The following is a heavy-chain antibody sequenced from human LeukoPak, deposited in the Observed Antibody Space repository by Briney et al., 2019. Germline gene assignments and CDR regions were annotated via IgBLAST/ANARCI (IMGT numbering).Heavy chain of an antibody. CDR2: ISSRSNYI. Sequence: GRSLRLSRAVSVFSFSDHNMNWVRQAPRRGLEWVASISSRSNYIYYADSLKGRVTVSRDNARNSLFLQMTSLRAEDTAVYYCARDYLVFGEYGFDYWGQGTQVIVSS. V-gene: IGHV3-21*01. CDR1: VFSFSDHN. J-gene: IGHJ4*02. D-gene: IGHD3-10*02. CDR3: ARDYLVFGEYGFDY.